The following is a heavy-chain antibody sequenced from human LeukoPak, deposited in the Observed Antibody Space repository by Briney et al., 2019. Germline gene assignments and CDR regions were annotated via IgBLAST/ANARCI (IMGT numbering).Heavy chain of an antibody. V-gene: IGHV4-59*08. J-gene: IGHJ4*02. CDR3: ARGWYGSPFPFDY. D-gene: IGHD6-19*01. Sequence: SETLSLTCTVSGDSIRSYYWSWIRQPPGKGLEWIGYIYYSGRTNYNTSLKSRVTISVDTSKNQFSLRLSSVTAADTAVYYCARGWYGSPFPFDYWGQGTLVTVSS. CDR1: GDSIRSYY. CDR2: IYYSGRT.